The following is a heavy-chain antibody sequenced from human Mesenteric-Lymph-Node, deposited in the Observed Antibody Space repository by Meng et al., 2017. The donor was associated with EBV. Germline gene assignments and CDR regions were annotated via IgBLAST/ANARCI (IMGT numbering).Heavy chain of an antibody. CDR1: GFIFRDAW. V-gene: IGHV3-15*01. J-gene: IGHJ4*02. CDR2: VKSKVDGGTI. CDR3: TTVGPYGDFVF. D-gene: IGHD4-17*01. Sequence: VPRAESGGGLIKPGGSRRLSCAASGFIFRDAWLTWLRQAPGQGLQWVGRVKSKVDGGTIDLAAPVKGRFIISRDDSKSTLDLRMNSLTNDDTAVYFCTTVGPYGDFVFWGQGTLVTVSS.